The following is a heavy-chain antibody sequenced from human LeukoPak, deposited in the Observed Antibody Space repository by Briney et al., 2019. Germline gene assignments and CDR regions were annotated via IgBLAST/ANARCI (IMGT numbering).Heavy chain of an antibody. V-gene: IGHV6-1*01. J-gene: IGHJ5*02. CDR3: ARAGFGYDDWFDP. Sequence: SQTLSLTCAISGDSVSSTSAAWNWIRQSPSRGLEWLGVTFYRSQWYNEYAVSVKSRISIKPDTSKNQFSLQLSSVTPDDTAVYYCARAGFGYDDWFDPWGQGTQVTVSS. D-gene: IGHD5-18*01. CDR2: TFYRSQWYN. CDR1: GDSVSSTSAA.